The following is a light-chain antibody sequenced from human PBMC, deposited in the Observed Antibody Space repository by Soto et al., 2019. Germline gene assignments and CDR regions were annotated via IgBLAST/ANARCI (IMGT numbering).Light chain of an antibody. CDR1: QSISSW. CDR2: DAS. CDR3: QQYNSYSPTT. V-gene: IGKV1-5*01. J-gene: IGKJ1*01. Sequence: DIPMTPSPSTLSASVGDRVTITCRASQSISSWLAWYQQKPGKAPKLLIYDASSLESGVPSRFSGSGSGTEFTLTISSLQPDDFATYYCQQYNSYSPTTFGQGTKVDIK.